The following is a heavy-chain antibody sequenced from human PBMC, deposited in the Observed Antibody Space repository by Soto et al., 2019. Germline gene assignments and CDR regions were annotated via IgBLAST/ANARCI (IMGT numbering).Heavy chain of an antibody. Sequence: QVQLQQWGAGLLKPSETLSLTCAVYAGSFSGYYWSWIRQPAGKGLEWIGEINHSGSTNYNPSLKSRVTISVDTSKYQFSLKLSSVTAADTAVYYCARRGPRFSGSDAGGDYWGQGTLVTVSS. CDR1: AGSFSGYY. D-gene: IGHD1-26*01. CDR2: INHSGST. V-gene: IGHV4-34*01. CDR3: ARRGPRFSGSDAGGDY. J-gene: IGHJ4*02.